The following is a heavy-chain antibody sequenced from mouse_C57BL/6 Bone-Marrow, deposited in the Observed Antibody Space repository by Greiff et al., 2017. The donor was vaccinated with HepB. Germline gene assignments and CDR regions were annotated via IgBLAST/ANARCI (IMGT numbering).Heavy chain of an antibody. CDR2: IYPGSGST. V-gene: IGHV1-55*01. CDR3: ARQDWDVAFDY. CDR1: GYTFTSYW. Sequence: QVHVKQPGAELVKPGASVKMSCKASGYTFTSYWITWVKQRPGQGLEWIGDIYPGSGSTNYNEKFKSKATLTVDTSSSTAYMQLSSLTSEDSAVYYCARQDWDVAFDYWGQGTTLTVSS. J-gene: IGHJ2*01. D-gene: IGHD4-1*01.